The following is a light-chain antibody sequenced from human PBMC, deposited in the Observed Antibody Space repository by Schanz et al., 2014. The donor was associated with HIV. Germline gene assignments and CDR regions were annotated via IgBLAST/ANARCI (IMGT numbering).Light chain of an antibody. Sequence: QSVLTQPPSVSGAPGQRVTISCTGSNSNIGSGYAVHWYQQLPGTAPKLLIFDNFNRPSGVPDRFSASKSGTSASLAITGLQSEDEADYYCGAWDVSLSRPVYGGGTKLTVL. J-gene: IGLJ3*02. CDR1: NSNIGSGYA. V-gene: IGLV1-40*01. CDR2: DNF. CDR3: GAWDVSLSRPV.